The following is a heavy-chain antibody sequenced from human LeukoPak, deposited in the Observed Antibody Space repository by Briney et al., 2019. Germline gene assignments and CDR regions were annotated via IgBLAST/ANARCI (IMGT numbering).Heavy chain of an antibody. CDR2: IYSAGST. CDR1: GFTVSNNY. Sequence: GGSLRLSCATSGFTVSNNYMTWVRQAPGKGLEWVSVIYSAGSTYYADSVKGRFTISRDNSKNTLNLQMNSLRAEDTAVYYCARASRGYNYLYFDYWGQGALVTVSS. J-gene: IGHJ4*02. CDR3: ARASRGYNYLYFDY. D-gene: IGHD5-18*01. V-gene: IGHV3-53*01.